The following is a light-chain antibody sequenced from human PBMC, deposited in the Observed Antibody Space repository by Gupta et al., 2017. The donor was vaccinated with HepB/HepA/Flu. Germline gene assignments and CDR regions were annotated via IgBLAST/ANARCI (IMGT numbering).Light chain of an antibody. CDR3: QQDHSTPRT. CDR2: WAS. Sequence: DFVLTQSPDSLAVSLGERATIICKSSQSVLYSSNNKNYLAWFQQKPGQPPKLLIYWASTRESGVPDRFSGRGSGTDFALTISILQAEDVAVYSCQQDHSTPRTFGQGTKVEIK. V-gene: IGKV4-1*01. J-gene: IGKJ1*01. CDR1: QSVLYSSNNKNY.